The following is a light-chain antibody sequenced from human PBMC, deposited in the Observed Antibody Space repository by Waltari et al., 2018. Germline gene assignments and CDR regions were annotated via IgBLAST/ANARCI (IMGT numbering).Light chain of an antibody. CDR2: GTF. CDR1: QSISTK. V-gene: IGKV3-15*01. CDR3: QQYHDSPRT. J-gene: IGKJ4*01. Sequence: IVMTPSPATLSFSPGETVSLSCRAGQSISTKLVWYQQKPGQAPRLLIYGTFVRATGIPGRFSGSESGTEFTLTISSLQSEDFALYYCQQYHDSPRTFGGGTKVEI.